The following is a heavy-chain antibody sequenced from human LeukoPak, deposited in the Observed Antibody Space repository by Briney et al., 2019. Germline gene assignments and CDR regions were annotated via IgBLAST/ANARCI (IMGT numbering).Heavy chain of an antibody. J-gene: IGHJ4*02. D-gene: IGHD3-22*01. V-gene: IGHV3-30*01. CDR2: ISYDGSNK. CDR1: GFTFSSYA. Sequence: PGGSLRLSCAASGFTFSSYAMHWVRQAPGKGLEWVAVISYDGSNKYYADSVKGRFTISRDNSKNTLYLQMNSLRAEDTAVYYCARDNDSRGSFLAGDYWGQGTLVTVSS. CDR3: ARDNDSRGSFLAGDY.